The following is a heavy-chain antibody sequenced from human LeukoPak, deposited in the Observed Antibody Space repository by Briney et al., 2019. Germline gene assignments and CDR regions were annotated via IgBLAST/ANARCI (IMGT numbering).Heavy chain of an antibody. CDR3: AKDAMGYSSGWSYYYYYYMDV. J-gene: IGHJ6*03. CDR1: GFTFDDYA. CDR2: ISWNSGSI. D-gene: IGHD6-19*01. Sequence: PGGSLRLSCAASGFTFDDYAMHWVRQAPGKGLEWVSGISWNSGSIGYADSVKGRFTISRDNAKNSLYLQMSSLRAEDTALYYCAKDAMGYSSGWSYYYYYYMDVWGKGTTVTVSS. V-gene: IGHV3-9*01.